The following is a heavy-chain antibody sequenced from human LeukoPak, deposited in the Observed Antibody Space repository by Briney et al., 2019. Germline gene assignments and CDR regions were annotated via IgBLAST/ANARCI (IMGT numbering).Heavy chain of an antibody. V-gene: IGHV1-69*04. CDR3: ARDQASAAVGTVYYYHGMDV. J-gene: IGHJ6*02. CDR1: GGTFSSYA. CDR2: IIPILGIA. Sequence: SVKVSCKASGGTFSSYAISWVRQAPGQGLEWMGRIIPILGIANYAQKFQGRVTITADKSTSTAYMELSSLRSEDTAVYYCARDQASAAVGTVYYYHGMDVWGQGTTVTVSS. D-gene: IGHD6-13*01.